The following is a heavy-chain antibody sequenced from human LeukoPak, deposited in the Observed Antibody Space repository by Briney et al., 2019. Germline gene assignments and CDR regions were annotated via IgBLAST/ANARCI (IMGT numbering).Heavy chain of an antibody. Sequence: PGGSLRLSCAASGFTFDDYTMHRVRQAPGKGLEWVSLISWDGGSTYYADSVKGRFTISRDNSKNSLYLQMNSLRTEDTALYYCAKDFDYYDTGGLGYWGQGTLVTVSS. CDR2: ISWDGGST. D-gene: IGHD3-22*01. CDR3: AKDFDYYDTGGLGY. V-gene: IGHV3-43*01. J-gene: IGHJ4*02. CDR1: GFTFDDYT.